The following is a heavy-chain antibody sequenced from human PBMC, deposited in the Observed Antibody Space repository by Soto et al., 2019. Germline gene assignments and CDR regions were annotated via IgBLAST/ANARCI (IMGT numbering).Heavy chain of an antibody. CDR2: MNPNSGNT. CDR1: GYTFTSYD. Sequence: QVQLVQSGAEVKKPGASVKVSCKASGYTFTSYDINWVRQAPGQGLEWMGWMNPNSGNTGYAQKFQGRVTMTRNTSMSTAYMELSSLRSEDTAVYYCARVPLDYSSSSVWFDPWGQGTLVTVSS. D-gene: IGHD6-6*01. CDR3: ARVPLDYSSSSVWFDP. J-gene: IGHJ5*02. V-gene: IGHV1-8*01.